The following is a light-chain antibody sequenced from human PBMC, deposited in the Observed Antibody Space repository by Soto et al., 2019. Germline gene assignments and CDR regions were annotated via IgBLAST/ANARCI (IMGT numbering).Light chain of an antibody. CDR2: EVS. V-gene: IGLV2-23*02. CDR1: SSDVGSYNL. Sequence: QSALTQPASVSGSPGQPITISCTGTSSDVGSYNLVSWYQQHPGKAPKLMIYEVSKRPSGVSNRFSASKSGNTASLTISGLQAEDEADYYCCSYAGSSTGVFGGGTKVTVL. J-gene: IGLJ3*02. CDR3: CSYAGSSTGV.